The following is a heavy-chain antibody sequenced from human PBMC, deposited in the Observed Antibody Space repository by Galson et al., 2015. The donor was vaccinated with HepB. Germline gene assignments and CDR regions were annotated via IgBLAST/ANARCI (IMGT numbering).Heavy chain of an antibody. CDR1: GGSISSYY. CDR2: IYYSGST. D-gene: IGHD3-22*01. CDR3: ASFPDYYDRTNWFDP. Sequence: ETLSLTCTVSGGSISSYYWSWIRQPPGKGLEWIGYIYYSGSTNYNPSLKSRVTISVDTSKNQFSLKLSSVTAADTAVYYCASFPDYYDRTNWFDPWGQGTLVTVSS. V-gene: IGHV4-59*01. J-gene: IGHJ5*02.